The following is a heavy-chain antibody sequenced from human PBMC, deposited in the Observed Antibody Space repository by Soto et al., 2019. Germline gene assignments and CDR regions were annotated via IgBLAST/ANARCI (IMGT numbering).Heavy chain of an antibody. J-gene: IGHJ6*02. Sequence: PSETLSLTCAVYGGSFSGYYWSWSRQPPGKGLEWIGEINHSGSTNYNPSLKSRVTISVDTSKNQFSLKLSSVTAADTAVYYCARGYDFWSGYFRYYYGMDVWGQGTTVTVS. V-gene: IGHV4-34*01. CDR3: ARGYDFWSGYFRYYYGMDV. D-gene: IGHD3-3*01. CDR2: INHSGST. CDR1: GGSFSGYY.